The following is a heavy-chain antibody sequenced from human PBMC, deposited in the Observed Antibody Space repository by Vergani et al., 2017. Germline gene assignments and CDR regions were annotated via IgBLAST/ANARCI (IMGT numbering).Heavy chain of an antibody. D-gene: IGHD3-16*02. CDR1: GGSFSDYY. CDR2: VNHGGST. Sequence: QVQPQEWGAGLLKTSETLSLTFGVSGGSFSDYYWSWIRQAPGMGLEWIGEVNHGGSTNYNPFLKSRVSISVDTSKNHFSLQLTSVSAADSALYFCASIARAPTRRNPPPDYWGQGILVTVSS. J-gene: IGHJ4*02. CDR3: ASIARAPTRRNPPPDY. V-gene: IGHV4-34*01.